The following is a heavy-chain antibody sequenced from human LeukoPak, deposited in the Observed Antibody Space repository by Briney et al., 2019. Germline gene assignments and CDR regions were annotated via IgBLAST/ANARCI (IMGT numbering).Heavy chain of an antibody. J-gene: IGHJ4*02. CDR1: GYTFTGYY. D-gene: IGHD4-17*01. Sequence: ASVKVSCKASGYTFTGYYMHWVRQAPGQGLEWMGWINPNSGGTNYAQKFQGRVTMTRDTSISTAYMELSRLRSDDTAVYYCARSPKTTVTTFAPDYWGQGTLVTVSS. V-gene: IGHV1-2*02. CDR2: INPNSGGT. CDR3: ARSPKTTVTTFAPDY.